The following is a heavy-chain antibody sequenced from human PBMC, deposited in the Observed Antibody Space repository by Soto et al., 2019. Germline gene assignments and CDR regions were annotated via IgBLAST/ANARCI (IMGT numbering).Heavy chain of an antibody. V-gene: IGHV3-23*01. D-gene: IGHD2-8*02. J-gene: IGHJ4*02. CDR2: ISSSGGST. CDR1: GFTFNTYA. CDR3: TGEVASGY. Sequence: PGGSLRLSCAASGFTFNTYAMSWVRQAPGKGLEWVSGISSSGGSTNHADSVKGRFIISRDNSRNTLFLEMNSLRGDDMAVYYCTGEVASGYWGQGTLVTVSS.